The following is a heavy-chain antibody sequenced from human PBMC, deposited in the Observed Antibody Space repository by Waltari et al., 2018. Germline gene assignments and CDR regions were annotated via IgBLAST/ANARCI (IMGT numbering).Heavy chain of an antibody. CDR2: INHSGST. Sequence: QVQLQQWGAGLLKPSETLSLTCAVYGGSFSGYYWSWIRQPPGKGLEWIGEINHSGSTNYNPSLKSRVTISVDTSKNQFSLKLSSVTAADTAVYYCARVLYNYGPNTFDYWGQGTLVTVSS. CDR1: GGSFSGYY. CDR3: ARVLYNYGPNTFDY. J-gene: IGHJ4*02. D-gene: IGHD5-18*01. V-gene: IGHV4-34*01.